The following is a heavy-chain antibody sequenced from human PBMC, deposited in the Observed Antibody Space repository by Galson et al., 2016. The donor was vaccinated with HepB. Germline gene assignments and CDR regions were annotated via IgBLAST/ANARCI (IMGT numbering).Heavy chain of an antibody. D-gene: IGHD6-19*01. CDR3: ARQDRAGLVNF. J-gene: IGHJ3*01. CDR2: IYYSGTT. Sequence: SETLSLTCTVSGGSISSSSYFWAWIRQPPGKGLEWIGSIYYSGTTHYNPSLQSRVSISVDTSKNQFSLRLTSVSAADTAMYLCARQDRAGLVNFWGQGTMVTVSS. V-gene: IGHV4-39*01. CDR1: GGSISSSSYF.